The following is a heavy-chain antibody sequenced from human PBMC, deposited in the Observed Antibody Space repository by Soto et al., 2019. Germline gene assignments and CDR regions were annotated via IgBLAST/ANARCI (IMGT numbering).Heavy chain of an antibody. CDR3: ARREPQPHTGSKSEWLLPTYSRPAYYYYMDV. V-gene: IGHV3-21*01. D-gene: IGHD3-3*01. CDR1: GFTFSSYS. CDR2: ISSSSSYI. J-gene: IGHJ6*03. Sequence: GGSLRLSCAASGFTFSSYSMNWVRQAPGKGLEWVSSISSSSSYIYYADSVKGRFTISRDNAKNSLYLQMNSLRAEDTTVYYCARREPQPHTGSKSEWLLPTYSRPAYYYYMDVWGKGTTVTVSS.